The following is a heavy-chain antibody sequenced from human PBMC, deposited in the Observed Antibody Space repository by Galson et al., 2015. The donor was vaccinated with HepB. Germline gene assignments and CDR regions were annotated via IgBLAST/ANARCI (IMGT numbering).Heavy chain of an antibody. Sequence: SLRLSCAASGFIFRSYAMHWVRQAPGKGLEWVAVISYDESNKYYADSVKGRFTISRDNSKNTPNTLYLQMNSLRAEDTAVYYCARERRGGYNFDYWGQGTLVTVSS. D-gene: IGHD2-2*02. CDR1: GFIFRSYA. V-gene: IGHV3-30-3*01. CDR2: ISYDESNK. CDR3: ARERRGGYNFDY. J-gene: IGHJ4*02.